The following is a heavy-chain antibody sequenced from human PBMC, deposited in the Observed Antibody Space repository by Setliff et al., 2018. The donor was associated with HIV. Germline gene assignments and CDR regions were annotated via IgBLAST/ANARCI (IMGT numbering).Heavy chain of an antibody. CDR3: ARGPRPVDVDYYYMDV. V-gene: IGHV4-4*09. Sequence: SETLSLTCTVSGESVNNYYWNWIRQSPGKGLEWIGYIYSSGISHYNPSLKSRVTISIDTSKNQFSLKMNSVTAADTAVYYCARGPRPVDVDYYYMDVWGKGTTVTVSS. CDR2: IYSSGIS. CDR1: GESVNNYY. J-gene: IGHJ6*03.